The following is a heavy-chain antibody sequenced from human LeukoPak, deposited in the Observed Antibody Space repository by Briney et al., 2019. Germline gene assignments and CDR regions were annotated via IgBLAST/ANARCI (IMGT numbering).Heavy chain of an antibody. V-gene: IGHV4-59*11. CDR2: IHYTGTT. CDR1: GGSINSHY. Sequence: PSETLSPTCIVSGGSINSHYWSWIRQPPGKGLEWIGNIHYTGTTKYNPSVKTRVTISIDTSKNQFSLKLSSVTAADTAVYYCARDNYDFWSQNPGYMDVWGKGTTVTVSS. J-gene: IGHJ6*03. D-gene: IGHD3-3*01. CDR3: ARDNYDFWSQNPGYMDV.